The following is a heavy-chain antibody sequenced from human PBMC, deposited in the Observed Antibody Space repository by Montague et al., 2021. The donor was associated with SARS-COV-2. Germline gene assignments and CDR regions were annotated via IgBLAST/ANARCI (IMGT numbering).Heavy chain of an antibody. CDR1: GDSVSGVIAT. CDR3: ARIPVGSKYYFDF. CDR2: AYYRPKRYN. J-gene: IGHJ4*02. Sequence: CAISGDSVSGVIATWNWIKQTPSIGLEWLGRAYYRPKRYNDYAEXVKSRITIDPDTSKHQFSLHLNSVTPEDTAVYYCARIPVGSKYYFDFWGQGTLVTVSS. D-gene: IGHD2-2*01. V-gene: IGHV6-1*01.